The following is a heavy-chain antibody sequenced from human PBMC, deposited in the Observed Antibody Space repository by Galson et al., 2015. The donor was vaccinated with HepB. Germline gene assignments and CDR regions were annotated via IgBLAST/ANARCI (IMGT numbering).Heavy chain of an antibody. J-gene: IGHJ3*02. V-gene: IGHV3-30-3*01. CDR1: GFTFSSYA. Sequence: SLRLSCAASGFTFSSYAMHWVRQAPGKGLEWVAVISYDGSNKYYADSVKGRFTISRDNSKNTLYLQMNSLRAEDTAVYYCARASIAYCGGDCYWYDAFDIWGQGTMVTVSS. CDR3: ARASIAYCGGDCYWYDAFDI. D-gene: IGHD2-21*01. CDR2: ISYDGSNK.